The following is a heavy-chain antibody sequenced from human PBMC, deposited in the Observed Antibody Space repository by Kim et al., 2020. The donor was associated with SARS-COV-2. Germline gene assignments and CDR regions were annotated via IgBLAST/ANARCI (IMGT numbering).Heavy chain of an antibody. D-gene: IGHD5-12*01. V-gene: IGHV3-23*01. CDR1: GFTFSSYA. CDR3: ARGRLGYNWRDAFDI. J-gene: IGHJ3*02. Sequence: GGSLRLSCVGSGFTFSSYAMTWVRQAPGKGLEWVSTLSESGGSTYHADSVKGRFTISRDNSKNTLFLQMNSLRVEDMAVYHCARGRLGYNWRDAFDIWGQGTMVTVSS. CDR2: LSESGGST.